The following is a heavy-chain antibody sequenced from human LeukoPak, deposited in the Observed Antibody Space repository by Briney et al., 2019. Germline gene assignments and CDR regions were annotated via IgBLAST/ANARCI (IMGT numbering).Heavy chain of an antibody. CDR1: GDSISSYY. D-gene: IGHD2-2*01. J-gene: IGHJ4*02. CDR2: IYYSGST. Sequence: SETLSLTCTVSGDSISSYYWNWIRQPPGKGLEWIGYIYYSGSTNYNPYLKSRVTISVDTSKNQFSLKLSSVTAADTAVYYCARGRSTRLYYFDYWCQGTLVTVSS. V-gene: IGHV4-59*01. CDR3: ARGRSTRLYYFDY.